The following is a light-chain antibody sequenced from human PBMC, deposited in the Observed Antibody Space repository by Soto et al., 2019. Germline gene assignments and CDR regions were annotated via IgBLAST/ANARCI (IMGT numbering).Light chain of an antibody. CDR1: GAGYD. Sequence: QAVVTQPPSVSGAPGQRVTISSIGAGYDVHWYQQLPGTAPKVLIYGNNNRPSGVPDRFSGSKSGTSASLAITGLQAEDEADYYCQSYDSSLSGWVFGGGTKLTVL. J-gene: IGLJ3*02. V-gene: IGLV1-40*01. CDR2: GNN. CDR3: QSYDSSLSGWV.